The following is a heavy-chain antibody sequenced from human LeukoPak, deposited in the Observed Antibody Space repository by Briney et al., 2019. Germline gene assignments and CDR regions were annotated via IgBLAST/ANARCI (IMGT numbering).Heavy chain of an antibody. CDR2: MYYSGST. CDR1: GGSISSSTSY. V-gene: IGHV4-39*01. D-gene: IGHD3-22*01. Sequence: PSETLSLTCTVSGGSISSSTSYWGWIRQPPGKGLEWIGSMYYSGSTYHNPSLKSRVTISVDTSKNQFSLRLSSVTAADTAVYYCARHRSVADWNTSGPRVWYFDLWGRGTLVTVSS. CDR3: ARHRSVADWNTSGPRVWYFDL. J-gene: IGHJ2*01.